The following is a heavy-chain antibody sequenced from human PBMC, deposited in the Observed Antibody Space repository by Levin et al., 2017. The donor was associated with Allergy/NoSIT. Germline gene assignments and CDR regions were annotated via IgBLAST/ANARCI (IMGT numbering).Heavy chain of an antibody. CDR3: ARDDPPQGTSRGVYYYYYGMDV. CDR2: ISYDGSNK. D-gene: IGHD1-1*01. V-gene: IGHV3-30-3*01. CDR1: GFTFSSYA. J-gene: IGHJ6*02. Sequence: PGGSLRLSCAASGFTFSSYAMHWVRQAPGKGLEWVAVISYDGSNKYYADSVKGRFTISRDNSKNTLYLQMNSLRAEDTAVYYCARDDPPQGTSRGVYYYYYGMDVWGQGTTVTVSS.